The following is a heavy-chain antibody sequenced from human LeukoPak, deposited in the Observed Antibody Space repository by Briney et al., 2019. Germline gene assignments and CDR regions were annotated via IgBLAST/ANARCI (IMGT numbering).Heavy chain of an antibody. CDR3: ATYYCSTTSCYPYFFDY. V-gene: IGHV1-18*01. D-gene: IGHD2-2*01. J-gene: IGHJ4*02. CDR2: INPDNGNT. CDR1: GYPFTRYG. Sequence: ASVKVSCKASGYPFTRYGISWVRQAPGQGLEWMGWINPDNGNTKNAQKFQGRVTMTTDTSTSTAHMELRSLRSDDTAVDYCATYYCSTTSCYPYFFDYWGQGTLVTVSS.